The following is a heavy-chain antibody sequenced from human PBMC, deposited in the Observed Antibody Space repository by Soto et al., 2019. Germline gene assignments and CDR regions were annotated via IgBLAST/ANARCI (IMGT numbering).Heavy chain of an antibody. J-gene: IGHJ6*03. Sequence: QGQLQESGPGLVRPSETLSLTCTVSGASITSYYWSWIRQSSGKGLEWIGYIHYSGSTNYNPSLESRVTMSIDTSESQFSLRLRSVTAADTAVYYCARLDYYYYLDVRGKGTAVTVSS. CDR2: IHYSGST. V-gene: IGHV4-59*12. CDR1: GASITSYY. CDR3: ARLDYYYYLDV.